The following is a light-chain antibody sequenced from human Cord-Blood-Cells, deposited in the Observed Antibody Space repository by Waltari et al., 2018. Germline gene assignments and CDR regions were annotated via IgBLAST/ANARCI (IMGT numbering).Light chain of an antibody. Sequence: QSVLTQPPSVSGAPGQRVTISCTGRSSNIGAGYDVHWYQQLPGTSPKLLIYGHSNRPSWVPDRISGAKSGTSAALAITGLQAEGEADYYCQSYDSSLSGYVFGTGTKVTVL. CDR3: QSYDSSLSGYV. CDR1: SSNIGAGYD. CDR2: GHS. J-gene: IGLJ1*01. V-gene: IGLV1-40*01.